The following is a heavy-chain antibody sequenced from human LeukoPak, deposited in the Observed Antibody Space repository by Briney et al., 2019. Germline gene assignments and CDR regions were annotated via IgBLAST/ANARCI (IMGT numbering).Heavy chain of an antibody. V-gene: IGHV4-39*07. Sequence: SETLSLTCTVSGGSISSSSYYWGWIRQPPGKGLEWIGSIYYSGSTYYNPSLKSRVTILVDTSKNQFSLKLSSVTAADTAVYYCARDRHKLVDIVAGILDYWGQGTLVTVSS. CDR3: ARDRHKLVDIVAGILDY. CDR1: GGSISSSSYY. CDR2: IYYSGST. J-gene: IGHJ4*02. D-gene: IGHD5-12*01.